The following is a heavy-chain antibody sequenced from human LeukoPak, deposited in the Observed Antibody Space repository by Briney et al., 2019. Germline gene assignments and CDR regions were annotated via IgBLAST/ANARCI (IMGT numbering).Heavy chain of an antibody. Sequence: SETLSLTCAVYGGSFSGYYWSWIRQPPGRGLEWIGYIYSNGNTNYNPSLKSRLTISIDTSRNQFSLNLNSVTAADTAVYYCARQFDGSSWYNWFDPWGQGTLVTVSS. J-gene: IGHJ5*02. CDR3: ARQFDGSSWYNWFDP. V-gene: IGHV4-59*08. D-gene: IGHD6-13*01. CDR1: GGSFSGYY. CDR2: IYSNGNT.